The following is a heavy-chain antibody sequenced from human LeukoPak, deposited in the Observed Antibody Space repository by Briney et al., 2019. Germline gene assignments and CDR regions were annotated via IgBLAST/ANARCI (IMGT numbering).Heavy chain of an antibody. V-gene: IGHV3-13*01. CDR2: IGTAGDT. J-gene: IGHJ4*02. CDR3: ARGRTYYYDSSGYAATHPFDY. D-gene: IGHD3-22*01. Sequence: GGSLRLSCAASGFTFSSYDMHWVRQATGKGLEWVSAIGTAGDTYYPGSVKGRFTISRENAKNSLYLRMNSLRAGDTAVYYCARGRTYYYDSSGYAATHPFDYWGQGTLVTVSS. CDR1: GFTFSSYD.